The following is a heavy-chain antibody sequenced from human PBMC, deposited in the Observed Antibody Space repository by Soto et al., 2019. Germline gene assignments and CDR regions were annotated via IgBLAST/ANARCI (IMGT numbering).Heavy chain of an antibody. CDR1: GFTFSSYG. CDR2: IWYDGSNK. J-gene: IGHJ4*02. CDR3: ARVGLMGFSPGGFDY. V-gene: IGHV3-33*01. Sequence: GGSLRLSCAASGFTFSSYGMHWVRQAPGKGLEWVAVIWYDGSNKYYADSVKGRFTISRDNSKNTLYLQMNSLRAEDTAVYYCARVGLMGFSPGGFDYWGQGTLVTVSS. D-gene: IGHD3-16*01.